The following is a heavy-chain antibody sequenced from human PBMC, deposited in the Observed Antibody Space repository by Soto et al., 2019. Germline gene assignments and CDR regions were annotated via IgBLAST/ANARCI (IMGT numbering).Heavy chain of an antibody. CDR2: IYYSGST. CDR1: GGSISSYY. D-gene: IGHD4-17*01. CDR3: ARAPTTTVTPDY. J-gene: IGHJ4*02. V-gene: IGHV4-59*01. Sequence: SETLSLTCTVSGGSISSYYWSWIRQPPGKGLEWIGHIYYSGSTNYNPSLKSRVTISVDTSKNQFSLKLSSVTAADTAVYYCARAPTTTVTPDYWGQGTLVTVSS.